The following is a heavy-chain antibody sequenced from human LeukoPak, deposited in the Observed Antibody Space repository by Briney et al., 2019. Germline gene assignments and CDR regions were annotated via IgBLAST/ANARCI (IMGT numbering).Heavy chain of an antibody. Sequence: PGGSLRLSCAASGFTVGTYWMHWVRQGPGKGLVWVSRLLSDASRTTYANSVKGRFTISGDNAKNTLYLQMNSLREEDTAVYYCARVGDYGSGFDYWGQGTLVTVSS. CDR1: GFTVGTYW. J-gene: IGHJ4*02. CDR2: LLSDASRT. V-gene: IGHV3-74*01. D-gene: IGHD3-10*01. CDR3: ARVGDYGSGFDY.